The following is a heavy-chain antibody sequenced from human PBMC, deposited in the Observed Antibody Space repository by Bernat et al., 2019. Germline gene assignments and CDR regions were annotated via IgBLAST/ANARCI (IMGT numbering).Heavy chain of an antibody. J-gene: IGHJ4*02. Sequence: EVQLWESGGGSVQPGGSLRLSCGVSGFIFSDYLMNWVRQAPGKGLEWVAGISGNGGTTYYANTVKGRFTISRDNSKNTLYLQMNSLRVEDTAVYYCAKDGFGTVDYWGQGTLVTVSS. D-gene: IGHD6-13*01. V-gene: IGHV3-23*01. CDR1: GFIFSDYL. CDR2: ISGNGGTT. CDR3: AKDGFGTVDY.